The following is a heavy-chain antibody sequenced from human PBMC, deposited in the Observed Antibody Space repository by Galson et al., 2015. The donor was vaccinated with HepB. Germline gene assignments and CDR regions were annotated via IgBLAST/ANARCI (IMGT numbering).Heavy chain of an antibody. CDR3: ARDSGWYFDL. V-gene: IGHV3-30*03. J-gene: IGHJ2*01. CDR2: ISYDGSHQ. D-gene: IGHD3-10*01. Sequence: SLRLSCAASGSTFSPYAMHWVRQAPGKGLEWVGIISYDGSHQYYGDSVKGRFTISRDNSKNTLYLQMHSLRGTDTAVYYCARDSGWYFDLWGRGTLVTVSS. CDR1: GSTFSPYA.